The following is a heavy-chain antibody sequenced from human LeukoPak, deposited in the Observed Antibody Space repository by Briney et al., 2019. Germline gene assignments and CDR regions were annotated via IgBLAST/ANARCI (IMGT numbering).Heavy chain of an antibody. V-gene: IGHV1-18*04. Sequence: GASVQVSCQASGYTFTSYGISWVRQAPGQGLEWMGWISAYNGNTNYAQKLQGRATMTTDTSTRTAYIELRSLRYDDTAVYYCAREVFDCDGGGAPGVGVLDYWGQGTLVTVSS. CDR1: GYTFTSYG. D-gene: IGHD3-16*01. CDR3: AREVFDCDGGGAPGVGVLDY. J-gene: IGHJ4*02. CDR2: ISAYNGNT.